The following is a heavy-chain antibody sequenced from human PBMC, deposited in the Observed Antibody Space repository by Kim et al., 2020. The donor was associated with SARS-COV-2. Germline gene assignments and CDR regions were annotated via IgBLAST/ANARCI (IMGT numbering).Heavy chain of an antibody. CDR2: IFPGDSDT. V-gene: IGHV5-51*01. D-gene: IGHD3-10*01. CDR1: GYSCSSYW. Sequence: GESLKISCKGFGYSCSSYWIGWVRQMPGKGLDWMGIIFPGDSDTKYSPSFQGQVTISADRSICTAYLQWSSLKASDTAMYYCVRTFSGSQMTYHYWGQGTLVTVSS. J-gene: IGHJ4*02. CDR3: VRTFSGSQMTYHY.